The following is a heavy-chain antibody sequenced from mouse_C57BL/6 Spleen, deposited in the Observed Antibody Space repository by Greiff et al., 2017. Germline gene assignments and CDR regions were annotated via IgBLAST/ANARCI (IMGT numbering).Heavy chain of an antibody. V-gene: IGHV1-72*01. CDR3: ARRGTVVRGLGAMDY. J-gene: IGHJ2*01. CDR2: IDPNSGGT. CDR1: GYTFTSYW. D-gene: IGHD1-1*01. Sequence: QVQLKQPGAELVKPGASVKLSCKASGYTFTSYWMHWVKQRPGRGLEWIGRIDPNSGGTKYNEKFKSKATLTVDKPSSTAYMQLSSLTSEDSAVYYCARRGTVVRGLGAMDYWGQGTTLTVSS.